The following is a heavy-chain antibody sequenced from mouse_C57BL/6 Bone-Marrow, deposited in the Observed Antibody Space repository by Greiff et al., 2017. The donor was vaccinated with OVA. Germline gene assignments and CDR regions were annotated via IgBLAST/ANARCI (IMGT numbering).Heavy chain of an antibody. CDR1: GFTIKNTY. V-gene: IGHV14-3*01. CDR3: AKWAMDY. J-gene: IGHJ4*01. Sequence: EVKVVESVAEFVRPGASVKLSCTASGFTIKNTYMHWVKQRPEQGLEWIGSIDPANGNTKYAPKFKGKATITADKSSNTAYLQLSSVTTEDTAIYCYAKWAMDYWGQGTTVTVSS. CDR2: IDPANGNT.